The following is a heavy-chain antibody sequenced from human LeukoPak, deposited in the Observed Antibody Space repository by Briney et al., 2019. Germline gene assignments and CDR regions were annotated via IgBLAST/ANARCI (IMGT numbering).Heavy chain of an antibody. J-gene: IGHJ4*02. D-gene: IGHD3-10*01. CDR2: INPNSGGT. CDR3: ARGAGGFGEFDFDY. CDR1: GYTFTDYS. V-gene: IGHV1-2*02. Sequence: ASVKVSCKASGYTFTDYSIHWVRQAPGQGLEWMGWINPNSGGTSYAQKFRGRVTMTRDTSTSTAYMELSRLTSDDSAVYYCARGAGGFGEFDFDYWGQGALVTVSS.